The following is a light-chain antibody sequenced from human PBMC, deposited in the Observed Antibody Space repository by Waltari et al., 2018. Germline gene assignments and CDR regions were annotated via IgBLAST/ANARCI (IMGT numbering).Light chain of an antibody. CDR3: CSYAGSYTFV. Sequence: QSALTQPRSVSGSPGQSVTISCSGTSSDIGNYNFVSWYQQHPGNAPKLLIYDVVKRPSGVPDRFSGSKFGNTASLTISGLQTEDEGDYYCCSYAGSYTFVFGGGTQLTVL. CDR2: DVV. V-gene: IGLV2-11*01. CDR1: SSDIGNYNF. J-gene: IGLJ7*01.